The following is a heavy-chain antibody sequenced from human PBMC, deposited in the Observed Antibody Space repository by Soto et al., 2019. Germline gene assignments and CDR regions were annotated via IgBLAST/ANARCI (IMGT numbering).Heavy chain of an antibody. V-gene: IGHV6-1*01. CDR1: GDSVSSNSAA. J-gene: IGHJ6*03. Sequence: SQTLSLTCAISGDSVSSNSAAWNWIRQSPSRGLEWLGRTYYRSKWYNDYAVSVKSRITINPDTSKNQFYLQLNSVTPEDTAVYDCAREYGGIAARPIYYYYYMDVWGKGTTVTVSS. CDR3: AREYGGIAARPIYYYYYMDV. CDR2: TYYRSKWYN. D-gene: IGHD6-6*01.